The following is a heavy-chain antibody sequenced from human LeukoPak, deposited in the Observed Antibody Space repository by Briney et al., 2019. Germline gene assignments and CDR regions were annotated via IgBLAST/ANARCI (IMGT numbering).Heavy chain of an antibody. CDR3: ARDREWESEYFYGMDV. CDR1: GFTFSSYG. V-gene: IGHV3-30*03. CDR2: ISYDGTSK. Sequence: GRSLRLSCAASGFTFSSYGMHWVRQAPGKGLEWVAVISYDGTSKYYADSVKGRFTISRDNSKNTLYLQVNSLRIEDTAVYYCARDREWESEYFYGMDVWGQGTTVTVSS. D-gene: IGHD1-26*01. J-gene: IGHJ6*02.